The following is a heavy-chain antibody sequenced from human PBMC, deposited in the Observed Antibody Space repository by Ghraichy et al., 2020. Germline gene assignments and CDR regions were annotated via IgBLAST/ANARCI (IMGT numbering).Heavy chain of an antibody. D-gene: IGHD4-17*01. Sequence: SQTLSLTCTVSVGSISNYYWSWIRQPPGKGLEWIGYIFSSGITNYNPSFKSRVTISVDTSKNQFSLRLSSVTAADTAVYYCARRSYGDFVNWYFDLWGRGTLVTVSS. V-gene: IGHV4-59*08. CDR2: IFSSGIT. CDR1: VGSISNYY. CDR3: ARRSYGDFVNWYFDL. J-gene: IGHJ2*01.